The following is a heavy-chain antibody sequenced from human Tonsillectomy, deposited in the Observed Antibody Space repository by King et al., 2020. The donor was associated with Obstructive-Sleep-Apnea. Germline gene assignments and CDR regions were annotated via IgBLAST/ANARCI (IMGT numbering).Heavy chain of an antibody. V-gene: IGHV1-2*04. Sequence: QLVQSGAEVKKTGASVKVACKASGYTFSGYYMNLVRQAPGQAPEWMGWINPNSGGTNYEQKFHGWVTMTRETSISTAYMELSRLRSDDTAVYYCARRDEFDYWGQGTLVTVSS. CDR1: GYTFSGYY. J-gene: IGHJ4*02. CDR3: ARRDEFDY. CDR2: INPNSGGT.